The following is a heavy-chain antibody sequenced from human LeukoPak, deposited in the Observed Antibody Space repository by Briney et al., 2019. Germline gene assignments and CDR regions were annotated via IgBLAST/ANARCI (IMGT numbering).Heavy chain of an antibody. D-gene: IGHD3-22*01. CDR3: ARGLQSSGYFDYYFDY. CDR1: GGSFSGYY. CDR2: INHSGST. V-gene: IGHV4-34*01. J-gene: IGHJ4*02. Sequence: SETLSLTCAVYGGSFSGYYWSWIRQPPGKGLEWIGEINHSGSTNYNPSLKSRVTISADTSKNQFSLKLSSVTAADTAVYYCARGLQSSGYFDYYFDYWGQGTLVTVSS.